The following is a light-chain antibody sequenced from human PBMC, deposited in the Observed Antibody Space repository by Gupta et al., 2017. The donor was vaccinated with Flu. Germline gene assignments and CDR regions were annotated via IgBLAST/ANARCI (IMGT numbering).Light chain of an antibody. CDR3: SSYTSTNTWV. CDR1: SSDVGAYNH. V-gene: IGLV2-14*01. J-gene: IGLJ3*02. Sequence: QSALTQPASVSGSPGQSITTSCTGTSSDVGAYNHVSWYQQHPGKAPKLMIYEVNNRPSVISSRFSGSKSGNTASLTISGLQAEDEADYYCSSYTSTNTWVFGGGTKLTVL. CDR2: EVN.